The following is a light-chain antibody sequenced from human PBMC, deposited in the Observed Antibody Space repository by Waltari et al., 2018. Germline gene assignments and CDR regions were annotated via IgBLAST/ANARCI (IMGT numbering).Light chain of an antibody. Sequence: DIVLTPSPDFQSVTPKEKVPIPCRASQSIGSNLHWYQQKPDQSPRLLSRYASQSFSGVPSRFSGSGSGTDFTLTINSLEAEDAATYYCHQSSSSPYTFGQGTKLETK. CDR3: HQSSSSPYT. J-gene: IGKJ2*01. CDR2: YAS. CDR1: QSIGSN. V-gene: IGKV6-21*01.